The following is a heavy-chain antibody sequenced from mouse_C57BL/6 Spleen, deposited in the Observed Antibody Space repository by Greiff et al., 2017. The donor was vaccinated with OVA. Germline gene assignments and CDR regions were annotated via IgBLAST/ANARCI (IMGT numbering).Heavy chain of an antibody. CDR2: ISSGGSYT. CDR1: GFTFSSYG. J-gene: IGHJ3*01. D-gene: IGHD2-2*01. V-gene: IGHV5-6*02. Sequence: EVMLVESGGDLVKPGGSLKLSCAASGFTFSSYGMSWVRQTPDKRLEWVATISSGGSYTYYPDSVKGRFTISRDNAKNTLYLQMSSLKSEDTAMYYCARQTMVTTTGAWFAYWGQGTLVTVSA. CDR3: ARQTMVTTTGAWFAY.